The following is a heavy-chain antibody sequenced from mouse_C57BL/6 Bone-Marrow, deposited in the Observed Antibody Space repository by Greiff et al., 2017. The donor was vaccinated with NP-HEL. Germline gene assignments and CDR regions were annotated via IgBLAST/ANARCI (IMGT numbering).Heavy chain of an antibody. CDR3: TKNGYDGYYGGYFDV. CDR1: GFSLTSYG. D-gene: IGHD2-3*01. Sequence: VKLVESGPGLVQPSQSLSITCTVSGFSLTSYGVHWVRQPPGKGLEWLGVIWSGGSTDYNAAFISRLSIIKDDSKSQDFFKMNSLQADDTAIYYCTKNGYDGYYGGYFDVWGTGTTVTVSS. J-gene: IGHJ1*03. V-gene: IGHV2-4*01. CDR2: IWSGGST.